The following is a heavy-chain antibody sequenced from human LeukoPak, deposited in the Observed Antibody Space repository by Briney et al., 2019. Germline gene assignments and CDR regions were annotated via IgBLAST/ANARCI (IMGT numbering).Heavy chain of an antibody. D-gene: IGHD6-19*01. CDR1: GFTFSSYG. CDR3: AKGGSGWYLDNWFDP. Sequence: GGSLRLSCAASGFTFSSYGMHWVRQAPGKGLEWVAVISYDGSNKYHADSVKGRFTISRDNSKNTLYLQMNSLRAEDTAVYYCAKGGSGWYLDNWFDPWGQGTLVTVSS. J-gene: IGHJ5*02. CDR2: ISYDGSNK. V-gene: IGHV3-30*18.